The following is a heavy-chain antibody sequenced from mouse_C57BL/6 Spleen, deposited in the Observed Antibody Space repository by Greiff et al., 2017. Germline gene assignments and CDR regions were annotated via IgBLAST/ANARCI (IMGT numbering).Heavy chain of an antibody. CDR1: GYSITSGYY. D-gene: IGHD2-4*01. Sequence: DVQLQESGPGLVKPSQSLSLTCSVTGYSITSGYYWNWIRQFPGNKLEWMGYISYDGSNNYNPSLKNRISITRDTSKNQFFLKLNSVTTEDTATYYCARVGYYDYDGYFDYWGQGTTLTVSS. V-gene: IGHV3-6*01. CDR2: ISYDGSN. J-gene: IGHJ2*01. CDR3: ARVGYYDYDGYFDY.